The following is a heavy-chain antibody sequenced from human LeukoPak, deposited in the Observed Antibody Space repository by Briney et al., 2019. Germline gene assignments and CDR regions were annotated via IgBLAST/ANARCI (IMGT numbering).Heavy chain of an antibody. CDR2: ISGSGGST. CDR3: VLGATYFDY. J-gene: IGHJ4*02. D-gene: IGHD1-26*01. V-gene: IGHV3-23*01. Sequence: ETLSLTCAVYGGSFSGYYWSWVRQAPGKGLEWVSAISGSGGSTYYADSVKGRFTISRDNSKNTLYLQMNSLRAEDTAVYYCVLGATYFDYWGQGTLVTVSS. CDR1: GGSFSGYY.